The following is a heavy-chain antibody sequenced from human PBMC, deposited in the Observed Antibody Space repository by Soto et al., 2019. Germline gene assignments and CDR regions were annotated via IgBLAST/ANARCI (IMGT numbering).Heavy chain of an antibody. V-gene: IGHV3-53*03. CDR1: GFTVSNNY. J-gene: IGHJ6*02. CDR2: IYSGGST. Sequence: PGGSLRLSCAASGFTVSNNYISWDRQPPGKGLEWVSLIYSGGSTYYADSVKGRFTLSRDNSKNTVYLQMNSLRAEDTAVYYWARAEWGSSYTQYYYPLDVWGQGTTVTVSS. CDR3: ARAEWGSSYTQYYYPLDV. D-gene: IGHD6-13*01.